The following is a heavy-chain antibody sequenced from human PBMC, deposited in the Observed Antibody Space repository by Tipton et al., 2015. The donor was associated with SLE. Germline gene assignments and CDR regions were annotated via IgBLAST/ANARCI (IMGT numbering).Heavy chain of an antibody. CDR2: IKQDGSEK. Sequence: SLRLSCAASGFTFSNYWMSWVRQAPGKGLEWVANIKQDGSEKYYVDSVKGRFTISRDNAKNSLYLQMNSLRAADTAVYYCARGKKWGPADYWGQGTLVTVSS. CDR3: ARGKKWGPADY. V-gene: IGHV3-7*01. D-gene: IGHD1-26*01. J-gene: IGHJ4*02. CDR1: GFTFSNYW.